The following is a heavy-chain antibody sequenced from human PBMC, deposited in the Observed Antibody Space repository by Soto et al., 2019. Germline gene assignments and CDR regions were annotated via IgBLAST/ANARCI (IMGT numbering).Heavy chain of an antibody. D-gene: IGHD6-19*01. CDR2: INSDGSST. CDR3: ARGGWTDPRDYYYYGMDV. CDR1: GFTFSSYW. J-gene: IGHJ6*02. V-gene: IGHV3-74*01. Sequence: GGSLRLSCAASGFTFSSYWMHWVRQAPGKGLVWVSRINSDGSSTSYADSVKGRFTISRDNAKNTLYLQMNSLRAEDTAVYYCARGGWTDPRDYYYYGMDVWGQGTTVTVSS.